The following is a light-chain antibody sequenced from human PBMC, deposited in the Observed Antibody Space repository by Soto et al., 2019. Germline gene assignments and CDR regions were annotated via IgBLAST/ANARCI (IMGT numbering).Light chain of an antibody. CDR1: SSDVGGYNF. V-gene: IGLV2-14*03. CDR3: SSYAGSNNV. CDR2: EVS. J-gene: IGLJ1*01. Sequence: QSVLTQPASVFGSPGQSITISCTGTSSDVGGYNFVSWYQQHPGKAPKLMIYEVSNRPSGVSNRFSGSKSGNTASLTISGLQPEDEADYYCSSYAGSNNVFGTGTKVTVL.